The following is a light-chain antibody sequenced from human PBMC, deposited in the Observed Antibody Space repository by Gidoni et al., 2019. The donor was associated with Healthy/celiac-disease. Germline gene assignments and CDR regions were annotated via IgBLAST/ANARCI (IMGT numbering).Light chain of an antibody. J-gene: IGLJ1*01. CDR3: QSYDSSLSGNYV. V-gene: IGLV1-40*01. CDR1: SSNIGAGYD. Sequence: QSVLTQPPSVSGAPRQRVTISCTGSSSNIGAGYDVHWYQQLPGTAPKLLIYGNSNRPSGVPDRFSGSKSGTSASLAITGLQAEDEADYYCQSYDSSLSGNYVFGTGTKVTVL. CDR2: GNS.